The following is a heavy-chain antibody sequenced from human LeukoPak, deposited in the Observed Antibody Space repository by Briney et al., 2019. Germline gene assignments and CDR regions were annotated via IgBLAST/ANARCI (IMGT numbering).Heavy chain of an antibody. V-gene: IGHV3-30*02. CDR2: IRYDGSNK. CDR3: AKVFRSCSGDCDFWYFDL. CDR1: GFTFSSYG. J-gene: IGHJ2*01. Sequence: KPGGSLRLSCAASGFTFSSYGMHRVRQAPGKGLEWVAFIRYDGSNKYYADSVKGRFTISRDNSKNTLYLQMNSLRAEDTAVYYCAKVFRSCSGDCDFWYFDLWGRGTLVTVSS. D-gene: IGHD2-21*02.